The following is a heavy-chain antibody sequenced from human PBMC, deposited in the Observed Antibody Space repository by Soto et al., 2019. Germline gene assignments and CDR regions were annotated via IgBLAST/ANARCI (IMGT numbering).Heavy chain of an antibody. D-gene: IGHD5-12*01. CDR2: IKTRIDSATT. CDR1: GASFTNAW. V-gene: IGHV3-15*01. J-gene: IGHJ4*02. CDR3: TTEDQSWLRGLEY. Sequence: EVQLVESGGGLVKPGESLRLSCEASGASFTNAWMNWVRQAPGKGLEWVGRIKTRIDSATTDYAAPVKGRFTISRDDSKNTLYLQKDSLKTEDTAVYYCTTEDQSWLRGLEYWGQGTLVTVSS.